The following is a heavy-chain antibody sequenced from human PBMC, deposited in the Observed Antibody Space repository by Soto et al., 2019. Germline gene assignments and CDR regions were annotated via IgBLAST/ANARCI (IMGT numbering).Heavy chain of an antibody. Sequence: GASVKVSCKASGFTFTSSAVQWVRQARGQRLEWIGWIVVGSGNTNYAQKFQERVTITRDMSTSTAYMELSSLRSEDTAGYYYAAVSGYSGYDSSFDYGGQGTLVTFSS. D-gene: IGHD5-12*01. V-gene: IGHV1-58*01. CDR1: GFTFTSSA. J-gene: IGHJ4*02. CDR3: AAVSGYSGYDSSFDY. CDR2: IVVGSGNT.